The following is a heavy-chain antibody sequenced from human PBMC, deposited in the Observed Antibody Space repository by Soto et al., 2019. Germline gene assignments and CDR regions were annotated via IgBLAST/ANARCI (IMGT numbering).Heavy chain of an antibody. D-gene: IGHD6-19*01. V-gene: IGHV1-69*01. CDR3: ARDLVGGIAVAGNFDY. J-gene: IGHJ4*02. CDR2: IIPIFGTA. Sequence: QVQLVQSGAEVKKPGSSVVVSCKASGGTFSSYAISWVRQAPGQGPEWMGGIIPIFGTANYAQKSQGRVTINADESTSTAYMELSSLRSEDTAVYYCARDLVGGIAVAGNFDYWGQGTLVAVSS. CDR1: GGTFSSYA.